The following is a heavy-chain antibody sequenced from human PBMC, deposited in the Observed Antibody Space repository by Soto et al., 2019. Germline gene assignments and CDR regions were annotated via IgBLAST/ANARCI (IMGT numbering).Heavy chain of an antibody. CDR3: ARDPWDADH. CDR2: IYSGGST. V-gene: IGHV3-66*01. D-gene: IGHD1-26*01. J-gene: IGHJ4*02. Sequence: EVQLVESGGGLVQPGGSLRLSCAASGFTVSTKYMSWFRQAPGKGLEWVSVIYSGGSTFYADSVRGRFTISRDNSKNTVDLKINSLRAEDKAVYYYARDPWDADHWGQGTLVTVSS. CDR1: GFTVSTKY.